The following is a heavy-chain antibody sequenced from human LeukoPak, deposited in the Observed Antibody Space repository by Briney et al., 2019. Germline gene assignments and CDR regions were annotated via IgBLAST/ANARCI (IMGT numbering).Heavy chain of an antibody. CDR2: ISSSSSYI. J-gene: IGHJ4*02. CDR1: GFTFSSYS. D-gene: IGHD2-2*01. V-gene: IGHV3-21*01. Sequence: AGSLRLSCAASGFTFSSYSMNWVRQAPGKGLEWVSSISSSSSYIYYADSVKGRFTISRDNAKNSLYLQMNSLRAEDTAVYYCARDRDIVVVPAAMVDYWGQGTLVTVSS. CDR3: ARDRDIVVVPAAMVDY.